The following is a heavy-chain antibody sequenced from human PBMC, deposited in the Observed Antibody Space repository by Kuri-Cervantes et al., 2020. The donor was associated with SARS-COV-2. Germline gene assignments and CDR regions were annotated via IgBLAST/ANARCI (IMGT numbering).Heavy chain of an antibody. CDR2: IPYDGSKK. Sequence: GGSLRLSCATSGFKFSTFGMHWVRQAPGKGLEWVAFIPYDGSKKYYADSVKGRFTISRDNSKNTLYLQMNSLRAEDTAVYYCAKDGGGLPVPAYNWFDPWGQGTLVTVSS. J-gene: IGHJ5*02. V-gene: IGHV3-30*02. CDR3: AKDGGGLPVPAYNWFDP. D-gene: IGHD2-2*01. CDR1: GFKFSTFG.